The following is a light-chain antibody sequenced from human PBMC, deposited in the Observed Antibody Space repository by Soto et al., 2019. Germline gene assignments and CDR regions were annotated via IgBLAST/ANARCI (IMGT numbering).Light chain of an antibody. CDR2: DAS. Sequence: IVLTQSPATLSMSPGERATLSCRASQSVSSYLAWYQQKPGQAPRLLIYDASKRATGIPARFSGSGSGTDVTITISSLETEDGAVYDCQQYGRPPVTFCGGTKVDI. CDR3: QQYGRPPVT. J-gene: IGKJ4*01. CDR1: QSVSSY. V-gene: IGKV3-11*01.